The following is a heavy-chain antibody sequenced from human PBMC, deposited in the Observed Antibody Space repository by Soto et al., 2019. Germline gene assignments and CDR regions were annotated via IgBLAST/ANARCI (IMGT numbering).Heavy chain of an antibody. CDR1: GFTFSSYA. Sequence: EVQLLESGGGLVQPGGSLRLSCAASGFTFSSYAMSWVRQAPGKGLEWVSAISGSGGSTYYADSVKGRFTISRDNSKNTLYLQMNSLRAEDTAVYYCASAPLVYLAQNPKLYGDYEVGVLRGTDRTGDYWGQGTLVTVSS. J-gene: IGHJ4*02. V-gene: IGHV3-23*01. D-gene: IGHD4-17*01. CDR3: ASAPLVYLAQNPKLYGDYEVGVLRGTDRTGDY. CDR2: ISGSGGST.